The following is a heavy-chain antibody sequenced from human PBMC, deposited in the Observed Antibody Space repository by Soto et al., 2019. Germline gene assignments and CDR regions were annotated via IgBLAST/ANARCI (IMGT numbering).Heavy chain of an antibody. CDR1: GGSFSGYY. D-gene: IGHD1-26*01. CDR3: AREVVGATTKTGMRIDY. CDR2: INHSGST. Sequence: SETLSLTCAVYGGSFSGYYWSWIRQPPGKGLEWIGKINHSGSTNYNPSLKSRVTISVDTSKNQFSLKLSSVTAADTAVYYCAREVVGATTKTGMRIDYWGQGTLVTVSS. J-gene: IGHJ4*02. V-gene: IGHV4-34*01.